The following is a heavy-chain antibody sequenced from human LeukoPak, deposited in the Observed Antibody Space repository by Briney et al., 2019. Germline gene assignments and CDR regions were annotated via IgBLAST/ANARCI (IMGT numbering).Heavy chain of an antibody. Sequence: GGSLRLSCAASGFTFTDFAMHWVRQAPGKGLEWVALIWYDGSNKYYADSVKGRFTISRDNSNNTLYLQISSLRPEDTAMYYCAKGPAVLAADFDYWGQGTLITVSS. J-gene: IGHJ4*02. CDR2: IWYDGSNK. V-gene: IGHV3-33*06. CDR3: AKGPAVLAADFDY. CDR1: GFTFTDFA. D-gene: IGHD6-13*01.